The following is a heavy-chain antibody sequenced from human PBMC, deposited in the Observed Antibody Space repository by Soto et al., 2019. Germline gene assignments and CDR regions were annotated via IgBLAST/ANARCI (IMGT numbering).Heavy chain of an antibody. J-gene: IGHJ6*02. D-gene: IGHD1-20*01. CDR1: GDSVSSNSAA. CDR3: ARDWGITGTPPYYYYGMDV. Sequence: PSQTLSLTCAISGDSVSSNSAAWNWIRQSPSRGLEWLGRTYYRSKWYNDYAVSVKSRITINPDTSKNQFSLQLNSVTPEDTAVYYCARDWGITGTPPYYYYGMDVWGQGTTVTVSS. CDR2: TYYRSKWYN. V-gene: IGHV6-1*01.